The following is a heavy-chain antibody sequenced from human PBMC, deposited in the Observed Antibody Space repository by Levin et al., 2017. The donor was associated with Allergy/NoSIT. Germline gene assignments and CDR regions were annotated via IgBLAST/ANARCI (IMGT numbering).Heavy chain of an antibody. Sequence: GESLKISCAASGFTFSRYSMHWVRQGPGKGLVWVSRIYTDGSGTSYADSVKGRFTISRDTAKSTLFLQMNSLRAEDTAVYYCARGSNFAHDYWGQGTLVTVSS. CDR3: ARGSNFAHDY. J-gene: IGHJ4*02. V-gene: IGHV3-74*01. CDR2: IYTDGSGT. D-gene: IGHD1-7*01. CDR1: GFTFSRYS.